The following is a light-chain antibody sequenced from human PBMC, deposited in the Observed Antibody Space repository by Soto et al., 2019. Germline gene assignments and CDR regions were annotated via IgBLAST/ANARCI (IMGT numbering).Light chain of an antibody. CDR3: QQSYSTPPT. V-gene: IGKV3-11*01. J-gene: IGKJ1*01. Sequence: IVLTKSPATLSLSPGERVTLSCRASQSVNSDLAWYQQTPGQAPRPLIYDASTRAAGVPARFSGSGSGTEFTLTISSLHPEDSATYYCQQSYSTPPTFGQGTKVDI. CDR1: QSVNSD. CDR2: DAS.